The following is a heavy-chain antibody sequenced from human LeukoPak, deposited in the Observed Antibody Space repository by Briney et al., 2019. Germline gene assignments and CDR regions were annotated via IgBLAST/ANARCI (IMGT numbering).Heavy chain of an antibody. CDR2: ISYDGSNK. V-gene: IGHV3-30*18. D-gene: IGHD6-19*01. Sequence: GGSLRLSCAASGFTFSSYGMHWVRQAPGKGLEWVAVISYDGSNKYYADSVKGRFTISRDNSKNTLYLQMNSLRAEDTAVYYRAKSGGPVAGSFDYWGQGTLVTVSS. J-gene: IGHJ4*02. CDR3: AKSGGPVAGSFDY. CDR1: GFTFSSYG.